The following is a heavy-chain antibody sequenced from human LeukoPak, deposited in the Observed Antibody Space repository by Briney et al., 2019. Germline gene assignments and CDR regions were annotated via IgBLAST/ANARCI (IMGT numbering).Heavy chain of an antibody. CDR1: GGSISSSSYY. CDR2: IYYSGST. V-gene: IGHV4-39*01. Sequence: SETLSLTCTVSGGSISSSSYYWGWIRQPPGKGLEWIGSIYYSGSTYYNPSLKSRVTISVDTSKNQFSLKLSSVTAADTAVYYCARHSRAIAAAGSVDYWGQGTLVTVSS. J-gene: IGHJ4*02. D-gene: IGHD6-13*01. CDR3: ARHSRAIAAAGSVDY.